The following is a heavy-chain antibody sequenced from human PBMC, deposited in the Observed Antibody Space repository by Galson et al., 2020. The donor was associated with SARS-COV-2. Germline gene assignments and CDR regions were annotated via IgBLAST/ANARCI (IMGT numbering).Heavy chain of an antibody. CDR2: IYPGDSDT. J-gene: IGHJ5*02. V-gene: IGHV5-51*01. CDR3: ARHGVRGADPSPVGWVDP. D-gene: IGHD3-10*01. Sequence: KIGESLKISCKGSGYSFTSYWIGWVRQMPGKGLEWMGIIYPGDSDTRYSPSFQGQVTISADKSISTAYLPWSSLKASDTAMYYCARHGVRGADPSPVGWVDPWGQGTLVTGSS. CDR1: GYSFTSYW.